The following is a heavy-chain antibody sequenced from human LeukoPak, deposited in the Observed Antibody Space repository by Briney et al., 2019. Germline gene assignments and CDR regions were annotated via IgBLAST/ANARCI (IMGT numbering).Heavy chain of an antibody. CDR1: GFTFSSYW. CDR3: ARDSGYQAY. CDR2: IKQDGSEI. J-gene: IGHJ1*01. Sequence: GGSLRLSCAASGFTFSSYWMSWVRQAPGKGLEWVANIKQDGSEIYCVDSAKGRFTISRDNAKNSLYLQMNSLRAEDTAVYYCARDSGYQAYWGQGTLVTVSS. D-gene: IGHD5-18*01. V-gene: IGHV3-7*01.